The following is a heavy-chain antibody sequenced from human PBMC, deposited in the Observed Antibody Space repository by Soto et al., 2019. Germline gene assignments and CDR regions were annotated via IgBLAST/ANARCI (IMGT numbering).Heavy chain of an antibody. V-gene: IGHV1-18*04. CDR3: ARGVPYDYVWGSYRYFDY. Sequence: ASVKVSCKASGYTFTSYGISWVRQAPGQGLEWMGWISAYNGNTNYAQKVQGRVTMTTDTSTSTAYMELRSLRSDDTAVYYCARGVPYDYVWGSYRYFDYWGQGTLVTVPS. CDR2: ISAYNGNT. J-gene: IGHJ4*02. D-gene: IGHD3-16*01. CDR1: GYTFTSYG.